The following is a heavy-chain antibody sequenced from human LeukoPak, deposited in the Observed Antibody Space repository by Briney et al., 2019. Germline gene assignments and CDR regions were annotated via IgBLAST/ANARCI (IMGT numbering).Heavy chain of an antibody. V-gene: IGHV4-61*02. CDR2: IYTSGST. D-gene: IGHD3-22*01. CDR1: GGSISSSSYY. J-gene: IGHJ6*03. Sequence: SETLSLTCTVSGGSISSSSYYWSWIRQPAGKGLEWIGRIYTSGSTNYNPSLKSRVTISVDTSKNQFSLKLSSVTAADTAVYYCARESRSSGYLDYYYYMDVWGKGTTVTISS. CDR3: ARESRSSGYLDYYYYMDV.